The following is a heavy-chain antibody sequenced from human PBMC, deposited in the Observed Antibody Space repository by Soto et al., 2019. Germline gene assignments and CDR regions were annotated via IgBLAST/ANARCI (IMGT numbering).Heavy chain of an antibody. V-gene: IGHV3-33*01. CDR2: IWYDGSNK. CDR1: GFTFSSYG. J-gene: IGHJ4*02. Sequence: QVQLVESGGGVVQPGRSLRLSCAASGFTFSSYGMHWVRQAPGKGLEWVAVIWYDGSNKYYADSVKGRFTISRDNSQNTLYLQMNSLRVEDTAVYYCARDPSYCSGGSCLAFDYWGQGTLVTVSS. CDR3: ARDPSYCSGGSCLAFDY. D-gene: IGHD2-15*01.